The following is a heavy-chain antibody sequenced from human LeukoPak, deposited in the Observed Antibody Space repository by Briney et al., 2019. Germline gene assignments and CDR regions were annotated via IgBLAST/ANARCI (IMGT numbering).Heavy chain of an antibody. D-gene: IGHD3-22*01. CDR3: AKDFDSSGSYYELYFDY. CDR1: GFTFSSYG. CDR2: ISYDGSNK. J-gene: IGHJ4*02. V-gene: IGHV3-30*18. Sequence: PGGSLRLSCAASGFTFSSYGMHWVRQAPGKGLEWVAVISYDGSNKFYADSVKGRVTISRDNPKNTLYLQMNSLRTEDTAVYYCAKDFDSSGSYYELYFDYWGQGTLVTVSS.